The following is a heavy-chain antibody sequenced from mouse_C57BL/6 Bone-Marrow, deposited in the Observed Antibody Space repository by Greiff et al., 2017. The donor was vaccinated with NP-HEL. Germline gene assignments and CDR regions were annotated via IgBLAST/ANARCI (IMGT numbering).Heavy chain of an antibody. Sequence: QVQLQQSGAELVRPGSSVKMSCKASGYTFTNYWIGWAKQRPGHGLEWIGDIYPGGGYTNYNEKFKGKATLTADKSSSTAYMQLSSLTSEDSAIYYCARKAQATFDYWGQGTTLTVSS. CDR1: GYTFTNYW. D-gene: IGHD3-2*02. V-gene: IGHV1-63*01. CDR2: IYPGGGYT. J-gene: IGHJ2*01. CDR3: ARKAQATFDY.